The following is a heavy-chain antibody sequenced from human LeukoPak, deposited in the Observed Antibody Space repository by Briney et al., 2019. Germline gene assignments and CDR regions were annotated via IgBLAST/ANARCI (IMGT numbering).Heavy chain of an antibody. CDR2: ISAYNGNT. J-gene: IGHJ4*02. Sequence: ASVKVSCKASGYTFTSYGISWVRQAPGQGLEWMGWISAYNGNTSYAQKLQGRVTMTTDTSTSTAYMELRSLRSDDTAVYYCARHTGSSGWLYFDYWGQGTLVTVSS. V-gene: IGHV1-18*01. CDR1: GYTFTSYG. D-gene: IGHD6-19*01. CDR3: ARHTGSSGWLYFDY.